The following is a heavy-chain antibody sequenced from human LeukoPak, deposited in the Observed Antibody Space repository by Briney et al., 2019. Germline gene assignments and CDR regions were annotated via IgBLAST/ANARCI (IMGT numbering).Heavy chain of an antibody. Sequence: SETLSLTCTFSGGSISSYYWSWIRQPPGKGLEWIAYIYYSGSTNYNPSLKSRVTISVDTSKNQFSLKLTSVTAADTAVYYCARLGGYGYFDYWGQGTLVTVSS. J-gene: IGHJ4*02. D-gene: IGHD5-12*01. CDR3: ARLGGYGYFDY. CDR2: IYYSGST. CDR1: GGSISSYY. V-gene: IGHV4-59*08.